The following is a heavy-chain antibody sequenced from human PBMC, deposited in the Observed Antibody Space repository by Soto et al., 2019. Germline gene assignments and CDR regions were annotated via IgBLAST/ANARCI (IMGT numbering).Heavy chain of an antibody. D-gene: IGHD2-2*01. CDR3: ARDLTIVPATHPRLEIYGMDV. V-gene: IGHV1-18*01. Sequence: QVQLVQSAGEVKKPGASVKVSCKASGYSFTSYGISWVRRAPGQGLEWMGWISPYNGHTQFVERFQGRVTMTTDTSTKTAYMELRNLRSDDTAHYYCARDLTIVPATHPRLEIYGMDVWGQGTTVIVSS. CDR2: ISPYNGHT. CDR1: GYSFTSYG. J-gene: IGHJ6*02.